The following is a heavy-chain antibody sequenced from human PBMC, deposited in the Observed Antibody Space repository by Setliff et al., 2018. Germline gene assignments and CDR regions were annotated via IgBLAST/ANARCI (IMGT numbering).Heavy chain of an antibody. D-gene: IGHD6-13*01. CDR2: IYYSGST. CDR1: GDSISIDDYY. J-gene: IGHJ3*02. Sequence: SETLSLTCTVSGDSISIDDYYWSWIRRPPGKGLEWIGYIYYSGSTYYNPSLKSRVTISVDTSKNQFSLKLSSVTAADTAVYYCARDGPTGYSSSWKPLDAFDIWGQGTLVTVSS. CDR3: ARDGPTGYSSSWKPLDAFDI. V-gene: IGHV4-30-4*01.